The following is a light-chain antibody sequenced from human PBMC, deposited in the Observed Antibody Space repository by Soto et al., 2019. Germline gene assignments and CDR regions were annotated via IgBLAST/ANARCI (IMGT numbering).Light chain of an antibody. CDR3: QSYDSSLSGYV. J-gene: IGLJ1*01. CDR1: SSSIGAGYD. Sequence: QSVLTQPPSVSGAPGQRVTISCTGSSSSIGAGYDVHWYQQLPGTGPKLLIYANNNRPSGVPDRSSGSKSGTSASLAITGLRAEDEADYYCQSYDSSLSGYVFGTGTKVTVL. CDR2: ANN. V-gene: IGLV1-40*01.